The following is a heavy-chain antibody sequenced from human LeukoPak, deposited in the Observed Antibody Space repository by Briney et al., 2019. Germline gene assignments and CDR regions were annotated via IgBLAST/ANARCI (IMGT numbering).Heavy chain of an antibody. CDR2: ISWNSGSI. CDR1: GFTFDDYA. CDR3: AKDTGHVAPRTSAFDY. Sequence: GGSLRLSGAASGFTFDDYAMHWVRQAPGKGLEWVSGISWNSGSIGYADSVKGRFTISGDNAKNSLYLQMNSLRAEDTALYYCAKDTGHVAPRTSAFDYWGQGTLVTVSS. V-gene: IGHV3-9*01. D-gene: IGHD5-12*01. J-gene: IGHJ4*02.